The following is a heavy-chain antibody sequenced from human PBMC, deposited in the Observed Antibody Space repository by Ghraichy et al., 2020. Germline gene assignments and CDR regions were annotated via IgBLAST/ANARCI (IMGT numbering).Heavy chain of an antibody. D-gene: IGHD6-13*01. CDR2: ISYDGSHT. CDR3: AKAIVYSGKWCFDY. CDR1: GFTFSNYG. Sequence: GGSLRLSCAASGFTFSNYGMHWVRQTPGKGLEWVAVISYDGSHTYYGDSVKGRFTISRDNSKNTLYLQMNSLRPEDTAVYYCAKAIVYSGKWCFDYWGQGTLVTVSS. V-gene: IGHV3-30*18. J-gene: IGHJ4*02.